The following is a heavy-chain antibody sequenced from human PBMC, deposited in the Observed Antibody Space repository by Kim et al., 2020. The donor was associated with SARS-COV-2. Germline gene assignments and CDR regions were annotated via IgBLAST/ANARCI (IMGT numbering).Heavy chain of an antibody. J-gene: IGHJ4*02. CDR1: GFTFSSYG. CDR2: ISYDGSNK. D-gene: IGHD3-10*01. CDR3: ASLYGSGSYGGY. V-gene: IGHV3-33*05. Sequence: GGSLRLSCAASGFTFSSYGMHWVRQAPGKGLEWVAVISYDGSNKYYADSVKGRFTISRDNSKNTLYLQMNSLRAEDTAVYYCASLYGSGSYGGYWGQGTLVTVSS.